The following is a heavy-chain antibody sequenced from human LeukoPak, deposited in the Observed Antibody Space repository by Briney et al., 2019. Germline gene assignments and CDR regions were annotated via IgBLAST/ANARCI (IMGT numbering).Heavy chain of an antibody. CDR1: GYTFTNRW. CDR2: IYPGDSDA. CDR3: ARIRGGDSPSFDY. V-gene: IGHV5-51*01. D-gene: IGHD2-21*02. J-gene: IGHJ4*02. Sequence: GESLKISCQVSGYTFTNRWIGWVLQMPGKGLEWIVFIYPGDSDAQYSPSFQGQVTISADKSINTAYLEWSSLKASDTAMYYCARIRGGDSPSFDYWGQGTLVTVSS.